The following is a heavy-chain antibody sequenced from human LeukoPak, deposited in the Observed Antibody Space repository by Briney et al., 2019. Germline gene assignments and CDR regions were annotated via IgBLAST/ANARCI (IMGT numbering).Heavy chain of an antibody. CDR2: IYYSGST. CDR3: ARRRLSGEFDY. CDR1: GGSISSSSYY. J-gene: IGHJ4*02. D-gene: IGHD7-27*01. V-gene: IGHV4-39*07. Sequence: PSETLSLTCTVSGGSISSSSYYWGWIRQPPGKGLEWIGSIYYSGSTYYNPSLKSRVTISVDTSKNQFSLKLSSVTAADTAVYYCARRRLSGEFDYWGQGTLVTVSS.